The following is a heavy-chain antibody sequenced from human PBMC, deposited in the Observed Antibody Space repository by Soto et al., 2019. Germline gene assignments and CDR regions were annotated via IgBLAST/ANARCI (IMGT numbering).Heavy chain of an antibody. Sequence: PGGSLRLSWAASGFTFRSYAMSWVRQAPGKGLEWVATITGTGTSTYFADSVKGRFTISRDNSRNTLYLQLNSLRAEDTAVYYCAKSQRPQGLLTKYSDSWGKGALVTVSS. J-gene: IGHJ4*02. CDR3: AKSQRPQGLLTKYSDS. V-gene: IGHV3-23*01. D-gene: IGHD6-25*01. CDR1: GFTFRSYA. CDR2: ITGTGTST.